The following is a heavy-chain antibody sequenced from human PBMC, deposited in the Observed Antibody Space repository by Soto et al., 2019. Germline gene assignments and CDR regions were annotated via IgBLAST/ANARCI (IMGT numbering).Heavy chain of an antibody. V-gene: IGHV1-18*01. D-gene: IGHD3-22*01. CDR2: ISAYNGNT. CDR3: ARVMSLCDSSGRNSFFLDY. J-gene: IGHJ4*02. Sequence: ASVKVSCKASGYTFTSYGISWVRQAPGQGLEWMGWISAYNGNTNYAQKLQGRVTMTTDTSTSTAYMELRSLRSDDTAAYYCARVMSLCDSSGRNSFFLDYWGQGTLVTVSS. CDR1: GYTFTSYG.